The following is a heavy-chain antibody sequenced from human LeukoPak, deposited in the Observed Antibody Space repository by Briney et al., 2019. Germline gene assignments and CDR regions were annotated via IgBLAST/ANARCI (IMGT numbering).Heavy chain of an antibody. CDR3: AAGIAARGKYYFDY. Sequence: GESLKISCKGSGYSFTSYWIGWVRQMSGEGLEWMGIIYPGDSDTRYRPSFQGQVTISADKSISTAYLQWSSLKASDTAMYYCAAGIAARGKYYFDYWGQGTLVTVPS. CDR2: IYPGDSDT. J-gene: IGHJ4*02. CDR1: GYSFTSYW. D-gene: IGHD6-13*01. V-gene: IGHV5-51*01.